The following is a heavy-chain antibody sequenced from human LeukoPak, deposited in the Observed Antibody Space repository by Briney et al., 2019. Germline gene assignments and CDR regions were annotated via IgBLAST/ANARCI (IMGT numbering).Heavy chain of an antibody. CDR3: ARVGDIVATITLYYYFDY. V-gene: IGHV4-39*01. CDR1: GGSINNSYY. D-gene: IGHD5-12*01. Sequence: PSETLSLTCTVSGGSINNSYYWGWIRQPPGKGLEWIGSIYYSGSTYYNPSLKSRVTISVDTSKSQFSLKLSSVTAADTAVYYCARVGDIVATITLYYYFDYWGQGTPVTVSS. J-gene: IGHJ4*02. CDR2: IYYSGST.